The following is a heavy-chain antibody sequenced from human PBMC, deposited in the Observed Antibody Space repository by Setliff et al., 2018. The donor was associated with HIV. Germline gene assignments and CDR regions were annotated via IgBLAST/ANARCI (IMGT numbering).Heavy chain of an antibody. CDR1: GGSVSNYY. D-gene: IGHD6-19*01. Sequence: SETLSLTCTVSGGSVSNYYWTWIRQSAGKGLEWIGHINTSGSTKYNPSLKSRLTMSVDSSGNQFSLTLTSVTAADTAVYYCARGHSGTAFDIWGQGTMVTVSS. CDR2: INTSGST. J-gene: IGHJ3*02. CDR3: ARGHSGTAFDI. V-gene: IGHV4-4*07.